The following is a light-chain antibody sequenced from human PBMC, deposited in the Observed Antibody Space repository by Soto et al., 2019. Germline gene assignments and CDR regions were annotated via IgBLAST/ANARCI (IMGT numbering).Light chain of an antibody. V-gene: IGKV3-15*01. CDR1: QSVRSH. CDR2: DAS. Sequence: EIMMTQSPATLSVSPGERATLSCRASQSVRSHLAWYQQKPGQAPRLLIYDASTRATDIPTRFSGSGSGTEFTLTISSLQPEDSATYYCHQYYNRPPWTFGQGTKVDIK. CDR3: HQYYNRPPWT. J-gene: IGKJ1*01.